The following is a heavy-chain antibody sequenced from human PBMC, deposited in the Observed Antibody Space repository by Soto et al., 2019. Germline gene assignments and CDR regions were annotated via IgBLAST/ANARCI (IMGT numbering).Heavy chain of an antibody. Sequence: QVQLQQWGAGLLKPSETLSLTCAVYGGFVTSGSYYCSWIRQPPGKGLEWIGEMSHSGGTHFNPSLKSRVTISVDTSKNQFPLKMGSVTAADTALYYCARVERGTATTVVDAFDIWGPGTMVTGSS. J-gene: IGHJ3*02. CDR3: ARVERGTATTVVDAFDI. D-gene: IGHD1-1*01. CDR2: MSHSGGT. V-gene: IGHV4-34*01. CDR1: GGFVTSGSYY.